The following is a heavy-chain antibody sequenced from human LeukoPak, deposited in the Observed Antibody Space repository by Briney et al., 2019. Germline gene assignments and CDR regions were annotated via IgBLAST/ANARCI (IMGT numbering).Heavy chain of an antibody. D-gene: IGHD2-2*01. CDR2: INPNSGGT. Sequence: ASVKVSCKASGYTFTGYYMHWVRQAPGQGLEWMGWINPNSGGTNYAQKFQGRVTMTRDTSISTAYMELSRLRSDDTAVYYCASCRVPAAVEDYFDYWGQGTLVTVSS. J-gene: IGHJ4*02. CDR1: GYTFTGYY. V-gene: IGHV1-2*02. CDR3: ASCRVPAAVEDYFDY.